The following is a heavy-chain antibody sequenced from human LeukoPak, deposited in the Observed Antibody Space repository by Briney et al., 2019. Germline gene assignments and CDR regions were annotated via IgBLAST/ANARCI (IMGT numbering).Heavy chain of an antibody. J-gene: IGHJ5*02. Sequence: SVKVSCKASGGTFSSYAISWVRQAPEQGLEWMGGIIPIFGTANYAQKFQGRVTITADESTSTAYMELSSVRSEDTAVYYCDRVVPAAIGSWFDPWGQGTLVTVSS. D-gene: IGHD2-2*01. V-gene: IGHV1-69*13. CDR2: IIPIFGTA. CDR3: DRVVPAAIGSWFDP. CDR1: GGTFSSYA.